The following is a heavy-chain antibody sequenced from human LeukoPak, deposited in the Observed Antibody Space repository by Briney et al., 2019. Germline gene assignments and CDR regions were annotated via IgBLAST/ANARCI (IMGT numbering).Heavy chain of an antibody. CDR3: ARDSADTAMALCYYYMDV. J-gene: IGHJ6*03. Sequence: SSETLSLTCTVSGGSISSGDYYWSWIRQPPGKGLEWIGYIYYSGSTYYNPSLKSRVTISVDTSKNQFSLKLSSVTAADTAVYYCARDSADTAMALCYYYMDVWGKRTTVTVSS. D-gene: IGHD5-18*01. CDR1: GGSISSGDYY. CDR2: IYYSGST. V-gene: IGHV4-30-4*08.